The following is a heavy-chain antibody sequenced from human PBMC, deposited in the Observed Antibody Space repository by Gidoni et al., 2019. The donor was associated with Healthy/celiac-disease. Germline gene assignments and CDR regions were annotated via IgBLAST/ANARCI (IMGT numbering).Heavy chain of an antibody. Sequence: QVQLQQWGAGLLKPSETLSLTCAVYGGSFSGYYWSWIRQPPGKGLEWIGEINHSGSTNYNPSLKSRVTISVDTSKNQFSLKLSSVTAADTAVYYCARGRYAVIAAAGPLGYWGQGTLVTVSS. D-gene: IGHD6-13*01. CDR3: ARGRYAVIAAAGPLGY. J-gene: IGHJ4*02. CDR1: GGSFSGYY. V-gene: IGHV4-34*01. CDR2: INHSGST.